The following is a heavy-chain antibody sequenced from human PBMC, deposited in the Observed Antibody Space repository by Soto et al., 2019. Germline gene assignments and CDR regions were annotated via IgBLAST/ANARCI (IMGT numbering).Heavy chain of an antibody. CDR2: INPDSGDT. D-gene: IGHD3-3*02. V-gene: IGHV1-2*02. CDR1: GYTFTGQY. CDR3: ARDRGNMVAIFHHYYGMDV. J-gene: IGHJ6*02. Sequence: GASVKVSCKASGYTFTGQYMHWVRQAPGQGLEWMGWINPDSGDTKYAQKLQGRVTMTRDTSISTVYMELSRLKSDDTAVYYCARDRGNMVAIFHHYYGMDVWGQGTTVTVSS.